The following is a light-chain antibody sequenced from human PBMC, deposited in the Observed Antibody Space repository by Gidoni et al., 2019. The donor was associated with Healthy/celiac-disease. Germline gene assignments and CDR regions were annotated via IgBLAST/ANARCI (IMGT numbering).Light chain of an antibody. Sequence: DIQMTQSPSSLSASVGDRVTITCRASQSISSYLNWYQQKPGKAPKLLIYAASSLQSGVPSRFSGIASGTDFTLTIISLQPEDFATYYFQQSYSTPPFTFGPGTKVEIK. V-gene: IGKV1-39*01. CDR1: QSISSY. CDR3: QQSYSTPPFT. CDR2: AAS. J-gene: IGKJ3*01.